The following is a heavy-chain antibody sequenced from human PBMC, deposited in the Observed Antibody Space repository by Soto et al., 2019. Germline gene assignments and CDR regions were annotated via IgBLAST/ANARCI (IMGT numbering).Heavy chain of an antibody. J-gene: IGHJ6*02. CDR1: GGSFSGYY. CDR2: INHSGST. Sequence: SETLSLTCAVYGGSFSGYYWSWIRQPPGKGLEWIGEINHSGSTNYNPSLKSRVTISVDTSKNQFSLKLSSVTAADTAVYYCARVPLLWTTVTSYYYYYYGMDVWGQGTTVTVSS. D-gene: IGHD4-4*01. CDR3: ARVPLLWTTVTSYYYYYYGMDV. V-gene: IGHV4-34*01.